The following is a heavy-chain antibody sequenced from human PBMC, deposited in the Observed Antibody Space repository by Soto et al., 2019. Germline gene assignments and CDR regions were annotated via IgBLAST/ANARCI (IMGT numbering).Heavy chain of an antibody. D-gene: IGHD1-26*01. V-gene: IGHV3-30-3*01. Sequence: QVQLVESGGGVVQPGRSLRLSCAASGFTFSSYAMHWVRQAPGKGLEWVAIISYDGSKKFSTDSVKGRFTISRDNSKNTLYLQMNSLRAEDTALHYCARGVGDGMDVWGQGTTVTVSS. CDR2: ISYDGSKK. J-gene: IGHJ6*02. CDR3: ARGVGDGMDV. CDR1: GFTFSSYA.